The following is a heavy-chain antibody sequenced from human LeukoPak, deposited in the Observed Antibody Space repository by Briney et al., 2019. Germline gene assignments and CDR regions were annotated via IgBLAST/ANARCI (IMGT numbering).Heavy chain of an antibody. J-gene: IGHJ4*02. V-gene: IGHV1-69*13. CDR2: IIPIFGTA. CDR3: ARGPVSYGYPYYFDY. D-gene: IGHD5-18*01. CDR1: GGTFSSYA. Sequence: GASVKVSCKASGGTFSSYAISWVRQAPGQGLEWMGGIIPIFGTANYAQKFQGRVTITADESTSTAYMELSSLRSEDTAVYYCARGPVSYGYPYYFDYWGQGTLVTVSS.